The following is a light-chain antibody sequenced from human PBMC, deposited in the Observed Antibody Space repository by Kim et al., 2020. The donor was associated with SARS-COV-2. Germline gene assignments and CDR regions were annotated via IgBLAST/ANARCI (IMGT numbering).Light chain of an antibody. CDR1: QTINSW. J-gene: IGKJ1*01. V-gene: IGKV1-5*03. CDR3: QLNNKFWT. CDR2: KAS. Sequence: DVQMTQSPSTLSASVGDRVIITCRASQTINSWLAWYQQKPGKAPKLLIYKASRLETGVPSRFSGSGSGTEFTLTISSLQSDDSATYCRQLNNKFWTFGKGKKVDI.